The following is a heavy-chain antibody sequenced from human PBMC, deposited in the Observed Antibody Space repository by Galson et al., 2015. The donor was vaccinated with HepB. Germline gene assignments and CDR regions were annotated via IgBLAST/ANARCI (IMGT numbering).Heavy chain of an antibody. CDR3: ATYYDSSGYGAFMDY. Sequence: SVKVSCKVSGYTLTELSMHWVRQAPGEGLEWMGGFDPEDGETIYAQKFQGRVTMTEDTSTDTAYMELSSLRSEDTAVYYCATYYDSSGYGAFMDYWGQGTLVTVSS. CDR2: FDPEDGET. D-gene: IGHD3-22*01. CDR1: GYTLTELS. V-gene: IGHV1-24*01. J-gene: IGHJ4*02.